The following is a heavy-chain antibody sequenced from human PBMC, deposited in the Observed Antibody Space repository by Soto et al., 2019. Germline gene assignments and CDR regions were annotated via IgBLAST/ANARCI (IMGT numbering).Heavy chain of an antibody. Sequence: GGSLRLSCAVSGFTFDDYEMHLVRQGPGTGLGWVSSISWNSGKIGYADSVKGRFTISRDNAKNSLYLQMNSLRSEATALYSCPKAKRPRALSSLDSWAQGTLVTAPS. J-gene: IGHJ5*01. V-gene: IGHV3-9*01. CDR3: PKAKRPRALSSLDS. CDR1: GFTFDDYE. CDR2: ISWNSGKI. D-gene: IGHD6-25*01.